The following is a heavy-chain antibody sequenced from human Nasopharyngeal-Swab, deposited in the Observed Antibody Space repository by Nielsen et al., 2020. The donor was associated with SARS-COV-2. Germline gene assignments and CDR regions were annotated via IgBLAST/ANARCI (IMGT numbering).Heavy chain of an antibody. J-gene: IGHJ4*02. CDR3: TTALVMDYVWGSYRYTDY. V-gene: IGHV3-15*01. Sequence: GESLKISCAASGFTFSNVWMSWVRHAPGKGLEWVGRIKSKTDGRKTHYAAPVKGRFTISRDDSKNTLYLQMNSLKTEDTAVYYCTTALVMDYVWGSYRYTDYWGQGTLVTVSS. CDR1: GFTFSNVW. CDR2: IKSKTDGRKT. D-gene: IGHD3-16*02.